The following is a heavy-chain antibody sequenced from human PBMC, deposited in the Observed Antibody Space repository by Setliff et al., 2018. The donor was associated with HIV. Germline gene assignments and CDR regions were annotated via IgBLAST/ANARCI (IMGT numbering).Heavy chain of an antibody. V-gene: IGHV3-15*01. CDR3: ARGRCSDAACFFDY. J-gene: IGHJ4*02. CDR2: VKSKADGGTI. D-gene: IGHD3-16*01. Sequence: GGSLRLSCAASGFTFSNAWMIWVRQAPGKGLEWVGRVKSKADGGTIDYAAPVKGRFTISRDDSKNTLYLQMNSLTTDDTAVYFCARGRCSDAACFFDYWGQGTLVTVSS. CDR1: GFTFSNAW.